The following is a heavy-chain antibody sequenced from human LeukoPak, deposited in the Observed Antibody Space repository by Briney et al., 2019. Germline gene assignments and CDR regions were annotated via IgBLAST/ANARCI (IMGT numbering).Heavy chain of an antibody. CDR2: ISGSGGST. CDR1: GFTFSSYA. V-gene: IGHV3-23*01. J-gene: IGHJ5*02. CDR3: AKDYYSSSFPPGIDWFDP. Sequence: GGSLRLSCAASGFTFSSYATSWVRQAPGKGLEWVSAISGSGGSTYYADSVKGRFTISRDNSKNTLYLQMNSLRAEDTAVYYCAKDYYSSSFPPGIDWFDPWGQGTLVTVSS. D-gene: IGHD6-6*01.